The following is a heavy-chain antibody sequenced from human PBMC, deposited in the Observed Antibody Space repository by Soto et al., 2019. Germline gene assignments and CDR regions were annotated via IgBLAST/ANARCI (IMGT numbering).Heavy chain of an antibody. CDR3: AKEARGFSYGPYYYYGLDV. V-gene: IGHV3-23*01. D-gene: IGHD5-18*01. J-gene: IGHJ6*02. Sequence: EVQLLESGGGLVQPGGSLRLSCAASGFTFSSYAMTWVRQAPGKGLEWVSVISGTGGSTYYADSVKGRFTISRDNSKNTLHLQMNSLGAEDTAVYYCAKEARGFSYGPYYYYGLDVWGQGTTVTVSS. CDR1: GFTFSSYA. CDR2: ISGTGGST.